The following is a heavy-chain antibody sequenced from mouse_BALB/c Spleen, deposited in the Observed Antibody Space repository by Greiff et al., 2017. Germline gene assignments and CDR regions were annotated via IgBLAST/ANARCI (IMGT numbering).Heavy chain of an antibody. J-gene: IGHJ2*01. CDR2: IDPENGDT. V-gene: IGHV14-4*02. D-gene: IGHD2-4*01. Sequence: EVQLQQSGAELVRSGASVKLSCTASGFNIKDYYMHWVKPRPEQGLEWIGWIDPENGDTEYAPKFQGKATMTADTSSNTAYLQHSSLTSEDTAVYYGNAYDSTTHWGQGTTLTVSS. CDR1: GFNIKDYY. CDR3: NAYDSTTH.